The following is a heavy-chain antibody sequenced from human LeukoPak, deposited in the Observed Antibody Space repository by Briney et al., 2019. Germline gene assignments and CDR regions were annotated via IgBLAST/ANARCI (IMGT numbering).Heavy chain of an antibody. D-gene: IGHD3-3*01. CDR3: ASSLDFWSAQG. CDR1: GFXVSSNY. J-gene: IGHJ4*02. Sequence: GGSLRLSCAASGFXVSSNYITWVRQASGKGLEWVGQISSKPHNYATSYAASVKGRFTISRDESKNTAYLQMNSLKTEDTAVYYCASSLDFWSAQGWGQGTLVTVSS. V-gene: IGHV3-73*01. CDR2: ISSKPHNYAT.